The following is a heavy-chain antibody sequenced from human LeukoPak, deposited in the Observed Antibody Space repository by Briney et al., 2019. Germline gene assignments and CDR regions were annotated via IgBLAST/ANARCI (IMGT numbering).Heavy chain of an antibody. D-gene: IGHD3-3*01. V-gene: IGHV3-23*01. CDR2: IGGSGSDT. Sequence: GGSLRLSCAASGFSFDNYAMSWVRQTPGKGLEWVSAIGGSGSDTSYTDSVKGRFAISRDNSKSTLYLQMNSLRAEDTAVYHCAKTLRDLEWLTGELDVWGQGTAVTVSS. CDR3: AKTLRDLEWLTGELDV. CDR1: GFSFDNYA. J-gene: IGHJ6*02.